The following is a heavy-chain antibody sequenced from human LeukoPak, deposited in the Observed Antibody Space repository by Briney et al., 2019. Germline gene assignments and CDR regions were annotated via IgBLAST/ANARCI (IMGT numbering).Heavy chain of an antibody. J-gene: IGHJ4*02. CDR1: GGSISSSDYY. CDR3: ASVQLTSWYTLDS. V-gene: IGHV4-39*02. Sequence: SETLSLTCAVSGGSISSSDYYWGWIRQPPEKGQEWIGNIYYSGSTYYNPSLKSRVTISLDTSMNHISLNLTSVTAADSALYYCASVQLTSWYTLDSWGRGTLVTASS. D-gene: IGHD2-2*02. CDR2: IYYSGST.